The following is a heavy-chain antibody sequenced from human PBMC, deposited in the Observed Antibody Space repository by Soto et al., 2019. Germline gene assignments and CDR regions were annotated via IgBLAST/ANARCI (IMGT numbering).Heavy chain of an antibody. CDR3: ARDGTLYDSSAYYYLY. D-gene: IGHD3-22*01. CDR2: ITPMFGTP. Sequence: SLKVACKASGGTFSRYTITWVRQAPGQGLEWMGGITPMFGTPNYAQKFQGRVTITADESTSTAYMELSSLRSEDTAMYYCARDGTLYDSSAYYYLYWGQGTLVTVSS. J-gene: IGHJ4*02. CDR1: GGTFSRYT. V-gene: IGHV1-69*13.